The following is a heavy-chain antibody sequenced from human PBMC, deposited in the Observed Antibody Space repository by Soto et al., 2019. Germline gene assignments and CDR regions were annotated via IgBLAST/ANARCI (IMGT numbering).Heavy chain of an antibody. Sequence: GGSLRLSCAASGFTFSIYWMHWVRQAPGKGLVWVSRINSDGSSTSYADSVKGRFTISRDNAKNTLYLQMNSLRAEDTAVYYCARGGDYDILTGYGPFDYWGQGTLVTVSS. J-gene: IGHJ4*02. V-gene: IGHV3-74*01. CDR1: GFTFSIYW. D-gene: IGHD3-9*01. CDR2: INSDGSST. CDR3: ARGGDYDILTGYGPFDY.